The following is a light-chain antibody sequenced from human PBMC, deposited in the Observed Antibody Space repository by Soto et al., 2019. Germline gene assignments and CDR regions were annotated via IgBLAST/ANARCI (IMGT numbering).Light chain of an antibody. CDR1: QDINTY. CDR3: QQYYSYPQT. CDR2: DAS. J-gene: IGKJ1*01. V-gene: IGKV3-11*01. Sequence: EVVLTQSPATLSLSPGEKAILSCRASQDINTYLGWYQQKPGQPPRLLIYDASNRASGIPARFSGSGSGTDFTLTIDTLESEDFAIYYCQQYYSYPQTLGQGTKVDIK.